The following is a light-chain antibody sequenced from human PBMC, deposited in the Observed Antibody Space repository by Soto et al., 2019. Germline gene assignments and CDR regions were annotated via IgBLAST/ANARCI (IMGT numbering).Light chain of an antibody. J-gene: IGKJ2*01. CDR3: QQYNSYPYT. Sequence: DIQMTQSPSTLSASVGDRVTITCRARQSISSWLAWYQQKPGKAPKLLIYDASSLESGVPSRFSGSGSGTEFTLTISSLQPDDFATYSCQQYNSYPYTFGQGTKLEIK. V-gene: IGKV1-5*01. CDR1: QSISSW. CDR2: DAS.